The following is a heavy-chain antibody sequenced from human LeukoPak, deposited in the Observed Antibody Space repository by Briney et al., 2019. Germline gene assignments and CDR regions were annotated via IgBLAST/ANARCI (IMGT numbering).Heavy chain of an antibody. Sequence: PGGSLRLSCAASGFTFDDYAMHWVRQALGKGLEWVSGISWNSGSIGYADSVKGRFTISRDNAKNSLYLQMNSLRAEDVALYYCAKDSSGYDSGAFDIWGQGTMVTVSS. V-gene: IGHV3-9*03. CDR2: ISWNSGSI. J-gene: IGHJ3*02. CDR1: GFTFDDYA. CDR3: AKDSSGYDSGAFDI. D-gene: IGHD5-12*01.